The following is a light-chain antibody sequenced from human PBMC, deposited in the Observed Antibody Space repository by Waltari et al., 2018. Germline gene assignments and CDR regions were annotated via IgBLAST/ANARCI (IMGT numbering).Light chain of an antibody. CDR1: QSVSSNN. V-gene: IGKV3-20*01. J-gene: IGKJ2*01. CDR3: ELNGSLTRT. CDR2: GAS. Sequence: EIVLTQSPGTLSLSPGERATLSCRASQSVSSNNLAWYQHKPGQAPRPLMDGASSRATGIPDRFSGSGSGTDFTLTISRLEPEDFVVYYCELNGSLTRTFGQGTNLEIK.